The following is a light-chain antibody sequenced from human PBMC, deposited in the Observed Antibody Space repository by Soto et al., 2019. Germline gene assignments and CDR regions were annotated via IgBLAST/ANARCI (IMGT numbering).Light chain of an antibody. CDR3: QQYGSSPET. V-gene: IGKV3-20*01. CDR1: QSVISTY. CDR2: ATS. J-gene: IGKJ2*01. Sequence: EIVLTQSPGTLSLSPGERATLSCRASQSVISTYFAWYQYKPGQAPRLLIYATSTRATGVPDRFSGSGSGTDFTLTISRLEPEDFALYYCQQYGSSPETFGQGTKLEI.